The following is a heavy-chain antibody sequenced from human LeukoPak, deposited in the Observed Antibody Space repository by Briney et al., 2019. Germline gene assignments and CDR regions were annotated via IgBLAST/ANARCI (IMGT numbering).Heavy chain of an antibody. V-gene: IGHV1-18*04. CDR1: GYTFSDHY. CDR2: ISAYNGNT. CDR3: ARDRIVYDFWSGSVN. D-gene: IGHD3-3*01. Sequence: ASVKVSCKASGYTFSDHYMHWVRQAPGQGLEWMGWISAYNGNTNYAQKLQGRVTMTTDTSTSTAYMELRSLRSDDTAVYYCARDRIVYDFWSGSVNWGQGTLVTVSS. J-gene: IGHJ4*02.